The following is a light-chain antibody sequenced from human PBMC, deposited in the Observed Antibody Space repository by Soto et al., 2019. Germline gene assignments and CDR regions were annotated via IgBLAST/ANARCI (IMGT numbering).Light chain of an antibody. J-gene: IGKJ4*01. V-gene: IGKV3-11*01. CDR3: QQRKYWPPLT. CDR2: DSY. CDR1: HSVDIY. Sequence: EVVLTQSPDTLSLSPGERATLSCRTSHSVDIYLAWYQQKPGQAPRLLIYDSYNRVTGIPTRCSGRGSGTDFNLTISSREHEDSAVYYCQQRKYWPPLTFGGVNKVELK.